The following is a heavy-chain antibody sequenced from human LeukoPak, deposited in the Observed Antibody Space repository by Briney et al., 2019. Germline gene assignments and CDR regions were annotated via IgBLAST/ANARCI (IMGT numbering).Heavy chain of an antibody. V-gene: IGHV3-7*05. CDR2: IEQYGSGK. J-gene: IGHJ5*02. CDR1: GFSFSDSW. CDR3: ARGHGWFDP. Sequence: PGRSLRLSCAASGFSFSDSWMTWVRQAPGKGLEWVANIEQYGSGKNYVDSVKGRFTISRDNAKNSLYLQMNILRAEDTAVYYCARGHGWFDPWGQGTLVTVSS.